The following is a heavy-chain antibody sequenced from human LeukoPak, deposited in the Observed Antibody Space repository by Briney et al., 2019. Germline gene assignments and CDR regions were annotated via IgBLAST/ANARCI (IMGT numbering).Heavy chain of an antibody. CDR1: GGTFSSYA. CDR2: IIPIFGTA. D-gene: IGHD2-2*01. Sequence: ASVKVSCKASGGTFSSYAISWVRQAPGQGLEWMGVIIPIFGTANYAQKFQGRVTITADESTSTANMELSSLRSEDTAVYYCARELRHYCSSSCCYPKGFDPWGQGNLVTVSS. J-gene: IGHJ5*02. CDR3: ARELRHYCSSSCCYPKGFDP. V-gene: IGHV1-69*13.